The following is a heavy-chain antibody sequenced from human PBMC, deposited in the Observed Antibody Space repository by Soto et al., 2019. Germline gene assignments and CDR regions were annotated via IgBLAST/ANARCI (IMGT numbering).Heavy chain of an antibody. CDR1: GDSICSVGYY. J-gene: IGHJ5*02. D-gene: IGHD2-21*01. CDR2: IYYSGST. Sequence: TSETLSLTCTVSGDSICSVGYYWSWIRQHPGQALEWIGYIYYSGSTYYNPSLKSRVTISVDTSKNQFSLKLTSVTAADTAVYYCARGGFRRTGCGLANWFDPWGQGTLVTVSS. V-gene: IGHV4-31*03. CDR3: ARGGFRRTGCGLANWFDP.